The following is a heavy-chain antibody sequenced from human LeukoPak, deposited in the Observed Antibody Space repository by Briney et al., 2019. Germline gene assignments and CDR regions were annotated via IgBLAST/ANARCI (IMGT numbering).Heavy chain of an antibody. CDR3: ARDSWPLLWFGESAPYYFDY. J-gene: IGHJ4*02. Sequence: GGSLRLSCAASGFTFSDYYMSWIRQAPGKGLEWVSYISSSGSTIYYADSVKGRFTISRDNAKNSLYLQMNSLRAEDTAVYYCARDSWPLLWFGESAPYYFDYWGQGTLVTVSS. V-gene: IGHV3-11*04. CDR1: GFTFSDYY. CDR2: ISSSGSTI. D-gene: IGHD3-10*01.